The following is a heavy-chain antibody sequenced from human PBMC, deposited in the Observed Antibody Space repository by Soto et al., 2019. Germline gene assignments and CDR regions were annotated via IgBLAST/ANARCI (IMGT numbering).Heavy chain of an antibody. V-gene: IGHV3-48*03. CDR1: GFTFSSYE. CDR2: ISSSGSTI. CDR3: ASSGDCSSTSCYAFDI. Sequence: GGSLRLSCAASGFTFSSYEMNWVRQAPGKGLEWVSYISSSGSTIYYVDSVKGRFTISRDNAKNSLYLQMIGLRAEDTAVYFCASSGDCSSTSCYAFDIWGQGTMVTVSS. J-gene: IGHJ3*02. D-gene: IGHD2-2*01.